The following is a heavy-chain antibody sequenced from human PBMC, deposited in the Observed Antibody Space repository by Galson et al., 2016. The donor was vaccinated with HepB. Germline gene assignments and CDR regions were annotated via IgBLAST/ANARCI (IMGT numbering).Heavy chain of an antibody. J-gene: IGHJ4*02. CDR1: GFTLSSYG. D-gene: IGHD3-9*01. Sequence: SLRLSCAASGFTLSSYGIHWVRQAPGKGLEWVAVIWYDGVNTYYADSVKGRFTISRDNSKNTLYLQMNSLRVEDTAVYYCAKNDILAGYSAFDYWGQGTLVTVSS. V-gene: IGHV3-33*06. CDR2: IWYDGVNT. CDR3: AKNDILAGYSAFDY.